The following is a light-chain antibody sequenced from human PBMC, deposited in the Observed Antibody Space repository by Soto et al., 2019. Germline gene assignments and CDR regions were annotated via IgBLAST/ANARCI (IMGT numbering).Light chain of an antibody. CDR3: QTWGAGFSVV. Sequence: QYVLTQSPSASASLGASVKLTCTLSSGHSSYAIAWHQQQPEKGPRYLMKVNTDGSHNKGDGIPDRFSGSSSGAERYLTISSLQSEDEADYYCQTWGAGFSVVFGGGTQLTVL. CDR1: SGHSSYA. V-gene: IGLV4-69*01. J-gene: IGLJ2*01. CDR2: VNTDGSH.